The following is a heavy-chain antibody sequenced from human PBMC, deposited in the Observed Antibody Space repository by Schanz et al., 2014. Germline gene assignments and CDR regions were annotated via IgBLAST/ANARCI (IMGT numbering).Heavy chain of an antibody. CDR2: ISGTGGDDT. Sequence: EMQLLESGGGLIQPGGSLRLSCAASGFTFSTHAMSWVRQAPGTGLQWVSSISGTGGDDTYYADSVKGRFTISRDNSKNTLFLQMNSLRVEDSAIYYCAKGRFGELSAFGIWGQGTMVTVSS. V-gene: IGHV3-23*01. J-gene: IGHJ3*02. CDR3: AKGRFGELSAFGI. D-gene: IGHD3-10*01. CDR1: GFTFSTHA.